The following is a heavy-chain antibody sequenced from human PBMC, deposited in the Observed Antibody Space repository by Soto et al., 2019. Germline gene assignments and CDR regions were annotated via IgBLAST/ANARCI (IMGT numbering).Heavy chain of an antibody. CDR2: ISGSGDST. Sequence: GGSLRLSCAASGFTFSNYGMSWVRQAPGKGLEWVSTISGSGDSTSYADSVKGRFAVSRDNSKFTLYLQMNSLRAEDTALYYCAKDRGQGESSIDYWGQGTLVTVSS. V-gene: IGHV3-23*01. D-gene: IGHD1-26*01. J-gene: IGHJ4*02. CDR1: GFTFSNYG. CDR3: AKDRGQGESSIDY.